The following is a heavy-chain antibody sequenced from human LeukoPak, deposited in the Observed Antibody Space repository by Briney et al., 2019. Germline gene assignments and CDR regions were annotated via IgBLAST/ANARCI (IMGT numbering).Heavy chain of an antibody. D-gene: IGHD3-3*01. Sequence: PGGSLRLSCEASGFTFSRYWMHWVRHAPGKGLVGVSRIKSDGKTNYADSVKGRFTISRDNAKNTVSLQMNSLRADDTGVYYCARAPSEVGGYYPEYFRHWGQGTLVTVSS. V-gene: IGHV3-74*01. CDR3: ARAPSEVGGYYPEYFRH. CDR1: GFTFSRYW. J-gene: IGHJ1*01. CDR2: IKSDGKT.